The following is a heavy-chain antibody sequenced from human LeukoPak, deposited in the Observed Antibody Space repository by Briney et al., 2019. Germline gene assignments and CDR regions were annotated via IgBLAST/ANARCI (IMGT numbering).Heavy chain of an antibody. Sequence: GGSLRLSCAASGLTFSNAWMTWVRQAPGKGLEWVGRIKSKTDGGTRDYAAPVKGRFTISRDDSKNTAYLQMNSLKTEDTAVYYCAKVGGYYYDYWGQGTLVTVSS. CDR3: AKVGGYYYDY. CDR2: IKSKTDGGTR. V-gene: IGHV3-15*01. J-gene: IGHJ4*02. D-gene: IGHD3-22*01. CDR1: GLTFSNAW.